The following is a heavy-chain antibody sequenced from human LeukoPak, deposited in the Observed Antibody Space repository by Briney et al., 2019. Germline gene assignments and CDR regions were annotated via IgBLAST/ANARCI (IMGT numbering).Heavy chain of an antibody. CDR2: IKQDGSEK. D-gene: IGHD2-2*01. Sequence: PGGSLRLSCSASGFTFSAYWMSWVRQAPGKGLEWVANIKQDGSEKYYVGSVKGRFTISRDNAKNSLYLQMNSLRGGDTAVYYCARDTPGEESHWGQGTLVTVSS. J-gene: IGHJ4*02. CDR1: GFTFSAYW. CDR3: ARDTPGEESH. V-gene: IGHV3-7*01.